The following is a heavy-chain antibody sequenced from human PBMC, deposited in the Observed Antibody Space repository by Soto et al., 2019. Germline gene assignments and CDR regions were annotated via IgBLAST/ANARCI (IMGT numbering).Heavy chain of an antibody. CDR3: AKNQERELPRVIDF. CDR1: ALTFSNYA. V-gene: IGHV3-23*01. Sequence: EVRLLESGGGLVKPGGSLRLSCATSALTFSNYAMSWVRQAPGGGLEWVSSMSGSSSTTYYADSVKGRFTISRDRSKNTLYLQMSSLRAEDTALYYCAKNQERELPRVIDFWGQGTLVTVSS. J-gene: IGHJ4*02. CDR2: MSGSSSTT. D-gene: IGHD1-7*01.